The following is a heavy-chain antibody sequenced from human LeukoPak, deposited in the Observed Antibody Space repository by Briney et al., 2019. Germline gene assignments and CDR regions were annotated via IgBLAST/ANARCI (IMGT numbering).Heavy chain of an antibody. CDR2: IYYSGST. Sequence: SETLSLTCTVSGGSISSSSYYGGWIRQPPGKGLEWIGSIYYSGSTYYNPSLKSRVSISVHTSKNQFSRKLRSVTAADTAVYYCARPVPARLGWFDPWGQGTLVTVSS. D-gene: IGHD1-1*01. CDR3: ARPVPARLGWFDP. J-gene: IGHJ5*02. CDR1: GGSISSSSYY. V-gene: IGHV4-39*01.